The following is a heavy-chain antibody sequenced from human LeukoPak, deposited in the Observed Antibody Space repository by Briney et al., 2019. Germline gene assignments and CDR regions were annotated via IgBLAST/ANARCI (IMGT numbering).Heavy chain of an antibody. Sequence: PGGSLRLSCAASGFTFSSYSMSWVRQAPGKGLEWVSSISSSSSYIYYADSVKGRFTISRDNAKNSLYLQMNSLRAEDTAVYYCARDRKRWLQLGWFDPWGQGTLVTVSS. CDR2: ISSSSSYI. CDR1: GFTFSSYS. CDR3: ARDRKRWLQLGWFDP. V-gene: IGHV3-21*01. D-gene: IGHD5-24*01. J-gene: IGHJ5*02.